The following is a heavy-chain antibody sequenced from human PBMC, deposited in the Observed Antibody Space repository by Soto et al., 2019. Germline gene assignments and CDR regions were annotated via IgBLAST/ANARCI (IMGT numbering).Heavy chain of an antibody. CDR3: ATDPVAARPQDMYYYGMDV. Sequence: ASVKVSCKASGYTFTSYAMHWVRQAPGQRLEWMGWINAGNGNTKYSQKFQGRVTMTEDTSTDTAYMELSSLRSEDTAVYYCATDPVAARPQDMYYYGMDVWGQGTTVTVSS. D-gene: IGHD6-6*01. CDR2: INAGNGNT. J-gene: IGHJ6*02. CDR1: GYTFTSYA. V-gene: IGHV1-3*01.